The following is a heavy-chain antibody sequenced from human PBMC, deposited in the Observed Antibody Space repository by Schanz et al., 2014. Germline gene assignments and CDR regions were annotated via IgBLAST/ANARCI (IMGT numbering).Heavy chain of an antibody. Sequence: QVQLVHSGAEVKNPGSSLKLSCKASGGTFSTYTISWVRQAPGQGLEWMARIIPILGIANYAQKFQSRVPITAYKSTFTAYMNVSSLRSEDTAVYYCASSGAGYSGSWDFDYWGQGTLVTVSS. J-gene: IGHJ4*02. CDR2: IIPILGIA. CDR1: GGTFSTYT. D-gene: IGHD6-13*01. CDR3: ASSGAGYSGSWDFDY. V-gene: IGHV1-69*02.